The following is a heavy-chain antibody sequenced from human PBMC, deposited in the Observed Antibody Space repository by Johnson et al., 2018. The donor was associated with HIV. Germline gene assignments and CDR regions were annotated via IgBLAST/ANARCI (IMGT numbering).Heavy chain of an antibody. V-gene: IGHV3-11*04. CDR2: ISSSDSTI. Sequence: QVQLVESGGGLVKAGGSLRLSCAASGFIFNDYYMSWIRQAPGKGLEWVSYISSSDSTIYYADSVKGRFTISRDNSKNTLYLQMNSLRAEDTAVYYCARAERSSSGVDAFDIWGQGTMVTVSS. D-gene: IGHD6-6*01. CDR3: ARAERSSSGVDAFDI. J-gene: IGHJ3*02. CDR1: GFIFNDYY.